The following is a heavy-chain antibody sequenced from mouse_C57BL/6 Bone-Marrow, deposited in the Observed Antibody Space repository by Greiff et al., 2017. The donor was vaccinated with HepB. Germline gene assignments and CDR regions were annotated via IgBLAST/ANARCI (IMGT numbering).Heavy chain of an antibody. D-gene: IGHD3-3*01. CDR3: TREGWRYFDY. CDR2: IDPETGGT. J-gene: IGHJ2*01. Sequence: VKLVESGAELVRPGASVTPSCKASGYTFTDYEMHWVKQTPVHGLEWIGAIDPETGGTAYNQKFKGKAILTADKSSSTAYMELRSLTSEDSAVYYCTREGWRYFDYWGQGTTLTVSS. CDR1: GYTFTDYE. V-gene: IGHV1-15*01.